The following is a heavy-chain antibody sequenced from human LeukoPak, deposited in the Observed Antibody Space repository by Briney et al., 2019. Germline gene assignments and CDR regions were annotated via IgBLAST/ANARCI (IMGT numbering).Heavy chain of an antibody. CDR3: ARDFEYSSSYIGY. Sequence: ASVKASCKASGYTFTGYYMHWVRQAPGQGLEWMGWINPNSGGTNYAQKFQGRVTMTRDTSISTAYMELSRLRSDDTAVYYCARDFEYSSSYIGYWGQGTLVTVSS. J-gene: IGHJ4*02. V-gene: IGHV1-2*02. D-gene: IGHD6-6*01. CDR2: INPNSGGT. CDR1: GYTFTGYY.